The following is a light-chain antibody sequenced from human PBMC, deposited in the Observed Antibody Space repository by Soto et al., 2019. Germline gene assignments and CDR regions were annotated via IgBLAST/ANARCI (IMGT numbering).Light chain of an antibody. CDR2: GAS. CDR3: QQYNNWPPWT. CDR1: QSVSSN. J-gene: IGKJ1*01. V-gene: IGKV3-15*01. Sequence: TTCPATLSLSPGARAPLSCSPSQSVSSNLAWYQQKPGQAPRLLIYGASTRATGIPARFSGSGSGTEFTLTISSLQSEDFAVYYCQQYNNWPPWTFGQGTKVDI.